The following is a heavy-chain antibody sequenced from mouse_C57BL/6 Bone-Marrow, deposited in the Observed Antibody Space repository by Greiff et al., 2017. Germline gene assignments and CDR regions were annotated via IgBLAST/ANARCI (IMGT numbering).Heavy chain of an antibody. J-gene: IGHJ2*01. CDR3: ARTLYGSTLYYFDY. CDR2: ISSGSSTI. V-gene: IGHV5-17*01. CDR1: GFTFSDYG. Sequence: EVMLVESGGGLVKPGGSLKLSCAASGFTFSDYGMHWVRQAPEKGLEWVAYISSGSSTIYYADTVKGRFTISRDNAKNTLFLQMTRLRSEDTAMYYCARTLYGSTLYYFDYWGQGTTLTVSS. D-gene: IGHD1-1*01.